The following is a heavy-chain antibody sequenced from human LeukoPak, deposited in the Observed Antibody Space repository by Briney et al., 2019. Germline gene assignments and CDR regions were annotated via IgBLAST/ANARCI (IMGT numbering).Heavy chain of an antibody. V-gene: IGHV3-30*04. CDR3: ARRFSSSTLDY. Sequence: PGGPLRLSCAASGFTFSSYAMHWVRQAPGKGLEWVAVISYDGSNKYYADSVKGRFTISRDNSKNTLYLQMNSLRAEDTAVYYCARRFSSSTLDYWGQGTLVTVSS. CDR1: GFTFSSYA. CDR2: ISYDGSNK. D-gene: IGHD6-6*01. J-gene: IGHJ4*02.